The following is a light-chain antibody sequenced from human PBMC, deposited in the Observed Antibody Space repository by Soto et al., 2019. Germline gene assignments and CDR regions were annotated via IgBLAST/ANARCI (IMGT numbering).Light chain of an antibody. CDR2: GAS. V-gene: IGKV3-15*01. CDR3: QQYNNWPRT. J-gene: IGKJ1*01. CDR1: QSVSSN. Sequence: EIVMTQPPATLSVSAGERATPSCRASQSVSSNLAWYQQKPGQAPRLLIYGASARATGIPVRFSGSGSGTEFTLTISSLQSEDFAVYYCQQYNNWPRTFGQGTKVDI.